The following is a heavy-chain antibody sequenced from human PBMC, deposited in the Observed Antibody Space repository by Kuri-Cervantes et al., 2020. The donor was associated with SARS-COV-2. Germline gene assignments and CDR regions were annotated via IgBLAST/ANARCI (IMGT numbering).Heavy chain of an antibody. Sequence: GESLKISCAASGFTFSSYAMHWVRQAPGKGLEWVAVISYDGSNEYYADSVKGRFTISRDNSKNTLYLQMNSLRAEDTAVYYCARDLFGGGGYYYGMDVWGQGTTVTVSS. CDR1: GFTFSSYA. D-gene: IGHD4-23*01. V-gene: IGHV3-30-3*01. CDR2: ISYDGSNE. CDR3: ARDLFGGGGYYYGMDV. J-gene: IGHJ6*02.